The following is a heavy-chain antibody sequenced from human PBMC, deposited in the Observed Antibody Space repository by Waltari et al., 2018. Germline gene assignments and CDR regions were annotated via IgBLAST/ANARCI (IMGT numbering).Heavy chain of an antibody. CDR3: ARGSREAFSAPPFDY. V-gene: IGHV3-7*04. Sequence: EVQLVESGGGLVQPGGSLRLSCAASGFTFSSYWMSWVRQAPGKGLEWVANIKQDGSEKYYVDSVKGRFTISRDNAKNSLYLQMNSLRAEDTAVYYCARGSREAFSAPPFDYWGQGTLVTVSS. J-gene: IGHJ4*02. CDR1: GFTFSSYW. D-gene: IGHD1-26*01. CDR2: IKQDGSEK.